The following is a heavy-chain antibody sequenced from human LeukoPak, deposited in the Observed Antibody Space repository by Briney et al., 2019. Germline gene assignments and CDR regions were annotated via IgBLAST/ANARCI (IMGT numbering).Heavy chain of an antibody. CDR2: ISSSSSTI. J-gene: IGHJ4*02. D-gene: IGHD5-18*01. Sequence: PGGSLRLSCAASGFTFSSYSMSWVRQAPGKGLEWVSYISSSSSTIYYADSVKGRFTISRDDAKNSLYLQMNSLRAEDTAVYYCARGYSYGYIYWGQGTLVTASS. CDR1: GFTFSSYS. CDR3: ARGYSYGYIY. V-gene: IGHV3-48*01.